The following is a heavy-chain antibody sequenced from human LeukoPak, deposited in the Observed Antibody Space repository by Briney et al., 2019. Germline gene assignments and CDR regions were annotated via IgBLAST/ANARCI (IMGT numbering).Heavy chain of an antibody. CDR2: INPNSGGT. V-gene: IGHV1-2*02. CDR1: GYTFTSYD. D-gene: IGHD3-22*01. CDR3: ARDRLDYYDSSGYSY. J-gene: IGHJ4*02. Sequence: ASVKVSCKASGYTFTSYDINWVRQATGQGLEWMGWINPNSGGTNYAQKFQGRVTITRDTSISTAYMELSRLRSDDTAVYYCARDRLDYYDSSGYSYWGQGTLVTVSS.